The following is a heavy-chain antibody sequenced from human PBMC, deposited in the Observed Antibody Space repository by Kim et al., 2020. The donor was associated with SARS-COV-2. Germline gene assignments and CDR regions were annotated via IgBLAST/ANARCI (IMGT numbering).Heavy chain of an antibody. D-gene: IGHD6-19*01. CDR2: ISIEGDSI. CDR3: AKYVDSTGWHVPLHF. Sequence: GGSLRLSCAASGFTFTDFGMHWVRQAPGKGLEWVAVISIEGDSIYYADSVKGRFTISRDNSKNILYLQMNSLRVEDTAVYYCAKYVDSTGWHVPLHFGGQGTLVTVS. J-gene: IGHJ4*02. CDR1: GFTFTDFG. V-gene: IGHV3-30*18.